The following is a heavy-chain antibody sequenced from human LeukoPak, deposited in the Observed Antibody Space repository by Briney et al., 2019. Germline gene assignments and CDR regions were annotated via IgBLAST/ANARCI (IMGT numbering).Heavy chain of an antibody. Sequence: PGGSLRLSCAASGFTFSGYAMTWVRQAPGKGLEWVSSITGSGDYTYYIDSVKGRFTISRDNSKNILYLQMNSSRGEDTALYYCAKDGLYYDGSAHVYYFDYWGQGTLVAVSS. J-gene: IGHJ4*02. CDR2: ITGSGDYT. CDR3: AKDGLYYDGSAHVYYFDY. D-gene: IGHD3-22*01. CDR1: GFTFSGYA. V-gene: IGHV3-23*01.